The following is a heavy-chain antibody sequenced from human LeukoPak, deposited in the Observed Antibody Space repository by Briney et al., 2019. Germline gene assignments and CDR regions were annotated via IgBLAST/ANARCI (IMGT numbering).Heavy chain of an antibody. CDR1: GGSISSYY. CDR2: IYYSGST. CDR3: ARVLGGTSLFDY. Sequence: SETLSLTCTVSGGSISSYYWSWIRQPPGKGLEWIGYIYYSGSTNYNPSLKSRVTISVDTSQNQFSLKLSSVTAADTAVYYCARVLGGTSLFDYWGQGTLVTVSS. D-gene: IGHD3-16*01. J-gene: IGHJ4*02. V-gene: IGHV4-59*01.